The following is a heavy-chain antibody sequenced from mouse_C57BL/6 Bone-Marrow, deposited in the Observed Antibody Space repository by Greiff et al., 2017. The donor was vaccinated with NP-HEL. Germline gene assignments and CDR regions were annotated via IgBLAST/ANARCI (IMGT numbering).Heavy chain of an antibody. V-gene: IGHV1-81*01. CDR3: ARSGTCAMDY. Sequence: VQLQQSGAELARPGASVKLSCKASGYTFTSYGISWVKQRTGQGLEWIGEIYPRSGNNYYNEKFKGKATLTADKSSSTAYMELRSLTSEDSAVYFLARSGTCAMDYWGQGTSVTVSS. CDR1: GYTFTSYG. CDR2: IYPRSGNN. J-gene: IGHJ4*01. D-gene: IGHD3-1*01.